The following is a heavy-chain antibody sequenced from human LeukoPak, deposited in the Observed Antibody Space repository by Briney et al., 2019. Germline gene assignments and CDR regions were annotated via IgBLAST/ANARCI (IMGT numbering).Heavy chain of an antibody. Sequence: SETLSLTCTVSGGSISSYYWSWIRQTPGKGLEWIGYIYYSGSTNYNPSLKSRVTISVDTSKNQFSLKLSSVTAADTAVYYCARGGVGGTAASYYYYYGMDVWGQGTTVNVSS. CDR2: IYYSGST. D-gene: IGHD2-8*02. CDR1: GGSISSYY. J-gene: IGHJ6*02. CDR3: ARGGVGGTAASYYYYYGMDV. V-gene: IGHV4-59*01.